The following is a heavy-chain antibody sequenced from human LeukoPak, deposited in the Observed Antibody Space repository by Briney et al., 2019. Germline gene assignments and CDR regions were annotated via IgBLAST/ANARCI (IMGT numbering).Heavy chain of an antibody. V-gene: IGHV3-23*01. CDR3: AKDSYIAVTGRDY. Sequence: PGGSLRLSCAASGFTFSSYAMSWVRQAPGKALEWVSTISGSGGHTYYADSVKGRFTISRDDSKNTLYLQMNSLRAEDTAVYYCAKDSYIAVTGRDYWGQGTLVTVSS. CDR2: ISGSGGHT. D-gene: IGHD6-19*01. CDR1: GFTFSSYA. J-gene: IGHJ4*02.